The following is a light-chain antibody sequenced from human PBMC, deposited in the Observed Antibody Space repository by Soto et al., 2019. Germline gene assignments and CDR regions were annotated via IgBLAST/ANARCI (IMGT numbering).Light chain of an antibody. CDR2: DAS. CDR1: QSVSSY. CDR3: QQRSNWPPFT. V-gene: IGKV3-11*01. J-gene: IGKJ3*01. Sequence: EIVLTQSPATLSLSPGERATLSCRASQSVSSYLAWYQQKPGQAPRLLIYDASNRATGIPARFSGSGSGTHFTLTSSSLEPEDFAVYYCQQRSNWPPFTFGPGTKVDIK.